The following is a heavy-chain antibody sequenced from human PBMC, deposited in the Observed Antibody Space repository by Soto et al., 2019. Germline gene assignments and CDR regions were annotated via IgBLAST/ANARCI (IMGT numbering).Heavy chain of an antibody. CDR2: IITIFGTA. J-gene: IGHJ5*02. CDR1: GGTFSSYA. CDR3: ARVSVEMGTISWFDA. D-gene: IGHD1-1*01. V-gene: IGHV1-69*01. Sequence: QVQLVQSGAEVKKPGSSVKVSCKASGGTFSSYAISWVRHAPGQRLEWMGGIITIFGTANYAQKFQGRVTITADDATSTDYMELRSLRSEDSAVYYCARVSVEMGTISWFDAWGQGTLVTVSS.